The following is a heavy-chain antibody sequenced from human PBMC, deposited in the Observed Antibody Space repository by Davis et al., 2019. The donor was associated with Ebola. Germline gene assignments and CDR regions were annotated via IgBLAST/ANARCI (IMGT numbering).Heavy chain of an antibody. CDR3: AKDTSNIWFDI. CDR1: GFTFSSYW. J-gene: IGHJ3*02. Sequence: GESLKISCAASGFTFSSYWMSWVRQAPGKGLEWLSAVSGRGGTTYYADSVKGRFTISRDNSKNTLYLQMNGLRVEDTAIYYCAKDTSNIWFDIWGQGTMVTVSS. V-gene: IGHV3-23*01. D-gene: IGHD1-26*01. CDR2: VSGRGGTT.